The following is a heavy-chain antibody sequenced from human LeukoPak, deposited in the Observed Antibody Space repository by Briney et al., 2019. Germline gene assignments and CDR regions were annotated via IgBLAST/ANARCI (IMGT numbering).Heavy chain of an antibody. D-gene: IGHD3-16*01. CDR1: GFALKSYS. CDR2: ISSTSAYI. J-gene: IGHJ6*03. Sequence: PGGSLRLSCAGSGFALKSYSLSWVRQAPGKGLEWVSSISSTSAYIYYADSVKGRFTISRDNSYNTVSLQMNSQRDEDTGVYYCAKGLRTGVGPYMGYHYYMDVWGKGATVTVSS. V-gene: IGHV3-21*04. CDR3: AKGLRTGVGPYMGYHYYMDV.